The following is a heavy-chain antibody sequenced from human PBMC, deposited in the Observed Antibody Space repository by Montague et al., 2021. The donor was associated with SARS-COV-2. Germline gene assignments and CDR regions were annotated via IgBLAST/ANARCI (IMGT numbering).Heavy chain of an antibody. J-gene: IGHJ3*02. V-gene: IGHV4-39*01. CDR1: GGSISSSSYY. Sequence: SETLSITCTVSGGSISSSSYYWGWIRQPPGKGLEWIGSIYYSGSTYYNPSLKSRVTISVDTSKNQFSLKLSSVTAADTAVYYCARQENSSGWFKPDAFDIWGQGTMVTVSS. CDR2: IYYSGST. CDR3: ARQENSSGWFKPDAFDI. D-gene: IGHD6-19*01.